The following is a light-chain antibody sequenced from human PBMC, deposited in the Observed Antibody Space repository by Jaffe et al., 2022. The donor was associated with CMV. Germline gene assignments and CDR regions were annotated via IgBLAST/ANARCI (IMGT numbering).Light chain of an antibody. V-gene: IGLV2-14*03. J-gene: IGLJ2*01. CDR2: DVS. CDR1: SSDVGAYNY. CDR3: SSYTSSSTLDVV. Sequence: QSALTQPASVSGSPGQSITISCTETSSDVGAYNYVSWYQQHPGKAPKLMIYDVSSRPSGVSNRFSGSKSGNTASLTISGLQAEDEADYYCSSYTSSSTLDVVFGGGTKLTVL.